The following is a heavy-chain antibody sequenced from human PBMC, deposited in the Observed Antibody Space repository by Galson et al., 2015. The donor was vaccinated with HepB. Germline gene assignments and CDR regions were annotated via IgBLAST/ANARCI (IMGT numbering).Heavy chain of an antibody. V-gene: IGHV6-1*01. CDR2: TYYRSKWYN. Sequence: CAISGDSVSSHSAAWNWIRQSPSRGLEWLGRTYYRSKWYNDYAVSVKSRITINPDTSKNQFSLQLNSVTPEDTAVYYCARDRKQLDESTVFDAFDIWGQGTMVTVSS. CDR3: ARDRKQLDESTVFDAFDI. CDR1: GDSVSSHSAA. J-gene: IGHJ3*02. D-gene: IGHD6-13*01.